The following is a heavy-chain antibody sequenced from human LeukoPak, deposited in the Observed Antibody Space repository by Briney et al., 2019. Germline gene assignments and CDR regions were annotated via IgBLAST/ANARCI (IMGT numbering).Heavy chain of an antibody. CDR2: FDPEDGET. Sequence: ASVKVSCKVSGYSLTELSMHWVRQAPGKGLEWMGGFDPEDGETIYAQKFQGRVTMTEDTSTDTAYMELSSLRSEDTAVYYCATDQLVVPAATNFDYWGQGTLVTVSS. J-gene: IGHJ4*02. V-gene: IGHV1-24*01. D-gene: IGHD2-2*01. CDR3: ATDQLVVPAATNFDY. CDR1: GYSLTELS.